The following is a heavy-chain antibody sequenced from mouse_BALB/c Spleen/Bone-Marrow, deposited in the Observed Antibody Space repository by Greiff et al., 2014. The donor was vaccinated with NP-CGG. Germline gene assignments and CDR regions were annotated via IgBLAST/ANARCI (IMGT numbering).Heavy chain of an antibody. CDR1: GFNIKDTY. D-gene: IGHD2-4*01. V-gene: IGHV14-3*02. Sequence: EVMLVESGAELVKPGASVKLSCTASGFNIKDTYMHWVKQRPEQGLEWMGRIDPANGNTKYDPKFQGKATITADTSSNTAYLQLSSLTSEDTAVYYCAGYDYYQSWFAYWGQGTLVTVSA. J-gene: IGHJ3*01. CDR3: AGYDYYQSWFAY. CDR2: IDPANGNT.